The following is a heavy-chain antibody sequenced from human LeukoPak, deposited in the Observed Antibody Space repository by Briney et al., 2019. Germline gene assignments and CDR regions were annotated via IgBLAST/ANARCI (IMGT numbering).Heavy chain of an antibody. CDR3: AKGSSGYFVDL. CDR2: ISNDGGGT. J-gene: IGHJ5*02. Sequence: QPGGSLRLSCAASGFTFSGFWMSWVRQAPGKGLEWVSAISNDGGGTNYADFVKGRFTISRDNSKNTLFLQMNSLRAEDTALYYCAKGSSGYFVDLWGQGTLVTVSS. V-gene: IGHV3-23*01. D-gene: IGHD3-22*01. CDR1: GFTFSGFW.